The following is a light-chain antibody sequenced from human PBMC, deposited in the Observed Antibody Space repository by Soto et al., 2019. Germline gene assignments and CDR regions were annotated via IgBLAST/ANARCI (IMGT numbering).Light chain of an antibody. CDR1: QSVSSN. CDR2: GAS. Sequence: IVIAQVSTTPSVSPGERATLSLRASQSVSSNLAWYQQKPGQAPRLLIYGASTRATGIPARFSGSGSGTDFTLTINSLEPEDFAVYYCQQRSNWPPITFGQGTRLEIK. J-gene: IGKJ5*01. CDR3: QQRSNWPPIT. V-gene: IGKV3-15*01.